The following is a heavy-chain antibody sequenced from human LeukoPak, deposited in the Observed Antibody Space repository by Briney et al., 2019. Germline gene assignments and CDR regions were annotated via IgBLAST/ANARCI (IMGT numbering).Heavy chain of an antibody. V-gene: IGHV3-33*01. D-gene: IGHD3-9*01. CDR3: ARDRVYDILTRAYYFDY. CDR1: GFTFSSYG. J-gene: IGHJ4*02. Sequence: GGSLRLSCAASGFTFSSYGMHWVRQAPGKGLEWVAVIWCDGSNKYYADSVKGRFTISRDNSKNTLYLQMNSLRAEDTAVYYCARDRVYDILTRAYYFDYWGQGTLVTVSS. CDR2: IWCDGSNK.